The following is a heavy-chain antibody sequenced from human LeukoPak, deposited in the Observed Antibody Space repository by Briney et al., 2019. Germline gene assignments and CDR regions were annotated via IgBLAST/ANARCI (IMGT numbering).Heavy chain of an antibody. CDR3: TRKGVSGSSLRQFFDD. D-gene: IGHD2-15*01. V-gene: IGHV3-20*04. Sequence: GGSLRLSCAASGFSFDDYGMSWVRQVPGKGLEWVTGINWNGDRTSYVDSVKGRFTISRDNAKNSLHLQMNSLRVEDTAFYYCTRKGVSGSSLRQFFDDWGQGTLVAVTS. J-gene: IGHJ4*02. CDR1: GFSFDDYG. CDR2: INWNGDRT.